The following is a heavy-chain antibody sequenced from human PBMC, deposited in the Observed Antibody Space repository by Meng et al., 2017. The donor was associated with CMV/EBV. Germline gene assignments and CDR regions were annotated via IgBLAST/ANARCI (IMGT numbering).Heavy chain of an antibody. CDR2: ISSSSSYI. CDR3: ATVRGMDV. Sequence: GESLKISCAASGFTFSRYSMNWVRQAPGQGLEWVSSISSSSSYIYYADSVKGRFTISRDNAKNSLYLQMNSLRAEDTAVYYCATVRGMDVWGQGTTVTVSS. D-gene: IGHD4-17*01. V-gene: IGHV3-21*01. J-gene: IGHJ6*02. CDR1: GFTFSRYS.